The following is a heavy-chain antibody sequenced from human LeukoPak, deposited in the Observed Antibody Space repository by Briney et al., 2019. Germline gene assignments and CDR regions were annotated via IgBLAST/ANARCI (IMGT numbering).Heavy chain of an antibody. D-gene: IGHD2-15*01. CDR3: ARGRLGYCSGGSCSDFDY. CDR2: IIPIFGTA. Sequence: ASVKVSCKASGGTFSSYAISWVRQAPGQGLEWMGGIIPIFGTANYAQKFQGRVTITADESTSTAYMEVRSLRSDDTAVYYCARGRLGYCSGGSCSDFDYWGQGTLVTVSS. V-gene: IGHV1-69*13. J-gene: IGHJ4*02. CDR1: GGTFSSYA.